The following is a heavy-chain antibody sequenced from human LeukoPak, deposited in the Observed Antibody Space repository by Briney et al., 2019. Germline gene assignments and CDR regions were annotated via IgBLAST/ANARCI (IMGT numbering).Heavy chain of an antibody. D-gene: IGHD3-3*01. V-gene: IGHV4-38-2*01. CDR3: ARNYGDLRFLEWLLDY. CDR1: GYSISSGYY. Sequence: KPSETLSLTCAVSGYSISSGYYWGWIRQPPGKGLEWIGSIYHSGSTYYNPSLKSRVTISVDTSKNQFSLKLSSVTAADTAVYYCARNYGDLRFLEWLLDYWGQGTMVTVSS. CDR2: IYHSGST. J-gene: IGHJ4*02.